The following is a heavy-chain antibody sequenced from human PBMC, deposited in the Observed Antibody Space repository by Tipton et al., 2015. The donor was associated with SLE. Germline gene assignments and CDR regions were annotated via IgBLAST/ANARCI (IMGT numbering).Heavy chain of an antibody. V-gene: IGHV3-30*02. CDR3: AKDAGYEDYYMDV. Sequence: GSLRLSCAVSGFTFSSYGMHWVRQAPGKGLEWVAIIWYDGSNKYYADSVKGRFTISRDNSKNTPYLQMNSLRAEDTAMYYCAKDAGYEDYYMDVWGKGTTVTVSS. J-gene: IGHJ6*03. CDR1: GFTFSSYG. D-gene: IGHD5-12*01. CDR2: IWYDGSNK.